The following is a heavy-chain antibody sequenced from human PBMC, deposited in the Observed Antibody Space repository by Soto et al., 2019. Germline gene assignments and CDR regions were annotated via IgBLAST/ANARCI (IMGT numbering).Heavy chain of an antibody. CDR2: ISSSGSLI. CDR3: ATTVTTVDY. CDR1: GFSFSGYG. V-gene: IGHV3-48*03. D-gene: IGHD4-17*01. Sequence: PGGSLRLSCAASGFSFSGYGMNWVRQAPGKGLEWISYISSSGSLIYYADYLKSRFTISRDNAKNSLYLQMNSLRAEDTAVYYCATTVTTVDYWGQGTLVTVSS. J-gene: IGHJ4*02.